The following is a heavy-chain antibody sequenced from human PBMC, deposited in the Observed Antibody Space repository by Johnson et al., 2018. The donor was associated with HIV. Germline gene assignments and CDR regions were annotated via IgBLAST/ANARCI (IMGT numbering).Heavy chain of an antibody. CDR3: ARPYRSSWYGDAFDI. J-gene: IGHJ3*02. D-gene: IGHD6-13*01. CDR2: INWNGVRT. CDR1: FTFDDYG. Sequence: FTFDDYGMSWVRQAPGKGLEWVSGINWNGVRTAYPDSMKGRFTISRDNAKNSLYLQMNSLRAEDTALYYCARPYRSSWYGDAFDIWGQGTRVTVSS. V-gene: IGHV3-20*03.